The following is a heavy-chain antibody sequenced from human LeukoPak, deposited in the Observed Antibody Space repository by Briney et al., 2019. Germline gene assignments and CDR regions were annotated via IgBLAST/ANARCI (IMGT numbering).Heavy chain of an antibody. J-gene: IGHJ6*03. V-gene: IGHV1-69*06. CDR1: GGTFSSYA. D-gene: IGHD6-6*01. CDR3: ARVRSSWYYYYYMDV. Sequence: VASVKVSCKASGGTFSSYAISWVRQAPGQGLEWMGGIIPIFDTANYSQKFQGRLTITADKSTSTAYMELSSLRSEDTAVYYCARVRSSWYYYYYMDVWGKGTTVTVSS. CDR2: IIPIFDTA.